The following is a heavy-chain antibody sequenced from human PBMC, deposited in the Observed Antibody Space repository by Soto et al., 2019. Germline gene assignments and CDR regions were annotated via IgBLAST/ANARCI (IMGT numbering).Heavy chain of an antibody. J-gene: IGHJ4*02. Sequence: EVQLLESGGGLVQPGGSLRLSCAASGFTFSSYAMSWVRLAPGKGLEWFSSIGGSGGTYYANSVKGGFTISRDNSKNMLYLHLTSLRAEDTAMYYCAKGQGWSYYYDSWGQGTLVTVSS. D-gene: IGHD2-15*01. V-gene: IGHV3-23*01. CDR3: AKGQGWSYYYDS. CDR2: IGGSGGT. CDR1: GFTFSSYA.